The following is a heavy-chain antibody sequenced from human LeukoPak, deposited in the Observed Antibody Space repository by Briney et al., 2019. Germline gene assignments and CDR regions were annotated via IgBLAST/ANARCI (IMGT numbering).Heavy chain of an antibody. D-gene: IGHD6-13*01. J-gene: IGHJ3*02. Sequence: PSETLSLTCTVSGGSISSSNYYWGWIRQPPGKGLEWLGSIYYSGSTYYNPSLKSRVTISVDTSKNQFSLKLSSVTAADTAVYYCARALKSESSSWYSPSAFDIWGQGTMVTVSS. CDR2: IYYSGST. V-gene: IGHV4-39*01. CDR3: ARALKSESSSWYSPSAFDI. CDR1: GGSISSSNYY.